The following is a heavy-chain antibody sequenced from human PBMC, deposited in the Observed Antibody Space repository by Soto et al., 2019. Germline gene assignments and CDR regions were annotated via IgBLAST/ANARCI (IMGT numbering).Heavy chain of an antibody. V-gene: IGHV4-34*01. Sequence: QVQLQQWGAGLLKPSETLSLTCAVYGGSFSGYYWSWIRQPPGKGLEWIGEINHSGSTNYNPSLRRRVTISVDASKDQFSLKLSSVTAADTAVYYCAREYGGNSGPFDYWGQGTLVTVSS. D-gene: IGHD2-21*02. J-gene: IGHJ4*02. CDR3: AREYGGNSGPFDY. CDR2: INHSGST. CDR1: GGSFSGYY.